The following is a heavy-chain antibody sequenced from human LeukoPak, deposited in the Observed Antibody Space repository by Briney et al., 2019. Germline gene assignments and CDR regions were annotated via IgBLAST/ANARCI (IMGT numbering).Heavy chain of an antibody. D-gene: IGHD5-18*01. CDR2: IYYSSST. Sequence: PSETLPLTCTVSGGSISSYYWSWIRQPPGKGLEWVGYIYYSSSTNYNPSLKSRVTISVDTSKNQFSLRLSSVTPADTAVYYCASNTARDYYGMDVWGQGTTVTVSS. CDR1: GGSISSYY. V-gene: IGHV4-59*08. CDR3: ASNTARDYYGMDV. J-gene: IGHJ6*02.